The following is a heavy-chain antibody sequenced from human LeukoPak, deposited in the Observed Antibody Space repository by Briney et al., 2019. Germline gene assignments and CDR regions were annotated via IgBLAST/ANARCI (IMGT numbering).Heavy chain of an antibody. D-gene: IGHD3-3*01. CDR1: GFTFSSYS. CDR2: ISSSSSYI. V-gene: IGHV3-21*01. CDR3: ARDRVVFTIFGVAPLDY. Sequence: GGSLRLSCAASGFTFSSYSMNWVRRAPGKGLEWVSSISSSSSYIYYADSVKGRFTISRDNAKNSLYLQMNSLRAEDTAVYYCARDRVVFTIFGVAPLDYWGQGTLVTVSS. J-gene: IGHJ4*02.